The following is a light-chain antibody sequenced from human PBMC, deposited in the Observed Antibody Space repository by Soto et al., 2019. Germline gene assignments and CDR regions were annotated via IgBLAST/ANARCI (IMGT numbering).Light chain of an antibody. Sequence: QSVLTQPPSAXXXXXXXXXISCSGSSSNIGSNYVYWYQQLPGTAPKLLIYRNNQRPSGVPDRFSGSKSGTSASLAISGLRSEDEADYYCAAWDDSLSGVVFGGGTQLTVL. CDR2: RNN. CDR3: AAWDDSLSGVV. J-gene: IGLJ2*01. V-gene: IGLV1-47*01. CDR1: SSNIGSNY.